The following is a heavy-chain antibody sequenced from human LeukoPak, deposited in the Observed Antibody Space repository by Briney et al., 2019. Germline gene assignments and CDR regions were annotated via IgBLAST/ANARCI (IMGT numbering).Heavy chain of an antibody. CDR3: ARLSSGWYSWFDP. CDR2: ISSSSSYI. Sequence: GGSLRLSCAASGITFSSYSMNWVRQAPGKGLEWVSSISSSSSYIYYADPVKGRFTISRDNAKNSLYLQMNSLRAEDTAVYYCARLSSGWYSWFDPWGQGTLVTVSS. J-gene: IGHJ5*02. D-gene: IGHD6-19*01. CDR1: GITFSSYS. V-gene: IGHV3-21*01.